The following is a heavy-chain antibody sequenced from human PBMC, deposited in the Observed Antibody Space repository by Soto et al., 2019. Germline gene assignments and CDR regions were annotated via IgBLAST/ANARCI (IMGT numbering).Heavy chain of an antibody. CDR3: ARGEQVGYYYGMDV. V-gene: IGHV3-9*01. CDR2: ISWNSGSI. J-gene: IGHJ6*02. D-gene: IGHD1-1*01. CDR1: GFNLDDYA. Sequence: EVQLVESGGGLVQPGRSLRLSCAASGFNLDDYAMHWVRQAPGKGLEWVSGISWNSGSIGYADSVEGRFTISRDNAKNSLYLQVNSLSAEDTALYYCARGEQVGYYYGMDVWGQGTTVTVSS.